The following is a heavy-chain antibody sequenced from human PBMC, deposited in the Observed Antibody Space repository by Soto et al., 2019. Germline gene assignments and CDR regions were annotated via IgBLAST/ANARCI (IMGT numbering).Heavy chain of an antibody. Sequence: ASVKVSCKASGYTFTSYAMHWVRQAPGQRLEWMGWINAGNGNTKYSQKFQGRVTITRDTSASTAYVELSSLRSEDTAVYYCASPRYFDWLSNYYYYGMDVWGQGTTVTVSS. CDR1: GYTFTSYA. J-gene: IGHJ6*02. V-gene: IGHV1-3*01. CDR2: INAGNGNT. D-gene: IGHD3-9*01. CDR3: ASPRYFDWLSNYYYYGMDV.